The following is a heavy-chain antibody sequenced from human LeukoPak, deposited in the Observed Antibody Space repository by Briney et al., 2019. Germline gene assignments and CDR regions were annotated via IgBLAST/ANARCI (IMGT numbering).Heavy chain of an antibody. D-gene: IGHD4-17*01. CDR1: GYTFTSYY. CDR3: ARDLGTTVTLSFDY. CDR2: INPSGSST. Sequence: ASVKVSCKASGYTFTSYYMHWVRQAPGQGLEWMGLINPSGSSTSYAQKFQGRLSLTRDMSTSTVYMELSSLRSEDTAVYYCARDLGTTVTLSFDYWGQGTLVTVSS. V-gene: IGHV1-46*01. J-gene: IGHJ4*02.